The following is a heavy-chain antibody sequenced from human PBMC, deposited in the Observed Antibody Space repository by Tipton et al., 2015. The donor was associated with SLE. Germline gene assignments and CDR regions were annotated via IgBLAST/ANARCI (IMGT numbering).Heavy chain of an antibody. V-gene: IGHV1-69*15. CDR1: GGTFSSYA. CDR2: IIPIFGTA. J-gene: IGHJ4*02. D-gene: IGHD6-13*01. Sequence: QSGPEVKKPGSSVKVSCKASGGTFSSYAISWVRQAPGQGLEWMGRIIPIFGTANYAQKFQGRVTITADESTSTAYMELSSLRSEDTAVYYCARAWGIIKEPYYFDYWGQGTLVTVSS. CDR3: ARAWGIIKEPYYFDY.